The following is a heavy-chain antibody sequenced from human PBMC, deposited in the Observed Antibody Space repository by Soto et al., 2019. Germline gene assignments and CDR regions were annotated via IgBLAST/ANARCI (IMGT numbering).Heavy chain of an antibody. Sequence: QVQLVESGGGVVQPGRSLRLSCAASGFTFSSYGMHWVRQAPGKGLELVAVISYDGSNKYYADSVKGRFTISRDNSKNTLYLQMNSLRAEDTAVYYCAKDRGPYNWNYSGYWGQGTLVTVSS. CDR2: ISYDGSNK. V-gene: IGHV3-30*18. D-gene: IGHD1-7*01. CDR1: GFTFSSYG. CDR3: AKDRGPYNWNYSGY. J-gene: IGHJ4*02.